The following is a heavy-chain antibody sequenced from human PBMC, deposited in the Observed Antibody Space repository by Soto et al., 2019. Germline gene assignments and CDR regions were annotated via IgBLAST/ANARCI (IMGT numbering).Heavy chain of an antibody. CDR2: INAGNGNT. V-gene: IGHV1-3*01. Sequence: QVQLVQSGAEVKKPGASVKVSCKASGYTFTSYAMHWVRQAPGQRLEWMGWINAGNGNTKYSQKFQGRVTITRDTSASTAYMELSSLRSEDTAVYYCARDGIVGLAYCGGDCQIPPYYFDYWGQGTLVTVSS. D-gene: IGHD2-21*02. J-gene: IGHJ4*02. CDR3: ARDGIVGLAYCGGDCQIPPYYFDY. CDR1: GYTFTSYA.